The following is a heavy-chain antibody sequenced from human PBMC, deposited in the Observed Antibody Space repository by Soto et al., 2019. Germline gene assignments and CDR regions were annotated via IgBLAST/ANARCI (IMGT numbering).Heavy chain of an antibody. J-gene: IGHJ4*02. V-gene: IGHV3-74*01. CDR1: GFTFSNYG. CDR2: IKDDGST. CDR3: ARDKSGPADY. Sequence: EVQLVESGGGLVQPGGSLRLSCAASGFTFSNYGMYWVRQAPGKGLMWVSGIKDDGSTSYADSVKGRLTISSDNAKNTLDLQMSSLRAEDTAVYYCARDKSGPADYWGQGTLVTVSS. D-gene: IGHD5-12*01.